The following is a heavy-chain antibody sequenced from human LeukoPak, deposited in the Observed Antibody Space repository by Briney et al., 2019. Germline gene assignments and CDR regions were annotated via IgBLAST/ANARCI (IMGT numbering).Heavy chain of an antibody. CDR3: ARNPRDGHTFDY. Sequence: PSETLSLTCVVSGDSISSSNWWSWVRQPPGMGLEWVGEILQSGSANYNPSLKSRVTISVDKSKNQFSLNLRSVTAADTAVYYCARNPRDGHTFDYWGQGTLVTVSS. D-gene: IGHD5-24*01. V-gene: IGHV4/OR15-8*01. CDR1: GDSISSSNW. CDR2: ILQSGSA. J-gene: IGHJ4*02.